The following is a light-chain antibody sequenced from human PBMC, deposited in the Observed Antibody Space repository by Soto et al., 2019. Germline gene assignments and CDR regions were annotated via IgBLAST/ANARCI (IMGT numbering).Light chain of an antibody. CDR2: RNH. V-gene: IGLV1-47*01. Sequence: QSVVTQPPSASGTPGQRVTLTCSGSSSNIEVNYVYWYQQVPGTAPRLLIYRNHQRPSGVPDRFSGSKSGASASLTISALRSEDEGDYYCTVWDDSLRGWLFGGGTKVTVL. CDR1: SSNIEVNY. J-gene: IGLJ2*01. CDR3: TVWDDSLRGWL.